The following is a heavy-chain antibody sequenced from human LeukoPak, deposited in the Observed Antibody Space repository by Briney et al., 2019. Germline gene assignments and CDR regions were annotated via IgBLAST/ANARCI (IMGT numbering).Heavy chain of an antibody. V-gene: IGHV3-30*18. CDR2: ISYDGSNK. CDR1: GFTFSSYG. Sequence: PGRSLRLSCAASGFTFSSYGMHWVRQAPGKGLEWVAVISYDGSNKYYADSVKGRFTISRDNSKNTLYLQMNSLRAEDTAVYYCAKGEMATTKNAFDIWGQGTMVTVSS. CDR3: AKGEMATTKNAFDI. D-gene: IGHD5-24*01. J-gene: IGHJ3*02.